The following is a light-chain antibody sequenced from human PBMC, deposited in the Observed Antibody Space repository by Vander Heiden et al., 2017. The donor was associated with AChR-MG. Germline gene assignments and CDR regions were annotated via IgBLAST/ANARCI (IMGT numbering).Light chain of an antibody. CDR2: KVS. Sequence: DVVMTQSPLSLPVTLGQPASISCRSSQSLVRSDGNTYFHWIQQRPGQSPRRLIYKVSNRDSGVPDRFSGSGSGTDFTLKISRVEAEDVAVYYCMQATHWPITFGQGTRLEIK. V-gene: IGKV2-30*02. J-gene: IGKJ5*01. CDR3: MQATHWPIT. CDR1: QSLVRSDGNTY.